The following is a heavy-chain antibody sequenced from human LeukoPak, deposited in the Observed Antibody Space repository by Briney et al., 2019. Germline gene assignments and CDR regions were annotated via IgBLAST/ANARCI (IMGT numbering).Heavy chain of an antibody. D-gene: IGHD3-10*01. Sequence: SETLSLTCTVSGGSLSSHYWSWIRQPPGKGLEWIGYIYYSGSTNYNPSLKSRVTISVDTSKNQFSLKLSSVTAADTAVYYCARVLLWFGELWFDPWGQGTLVTVSS. CDR3: ARVLLWFGELWFDP. V-gene: IGHV4-59*11. J-gene: IGHJ5*02. CDR1: GGSLSSHY. CDR2: IYYSGST.